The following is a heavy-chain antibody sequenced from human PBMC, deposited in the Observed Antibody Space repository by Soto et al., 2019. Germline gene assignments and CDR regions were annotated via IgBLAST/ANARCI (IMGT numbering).Heavy chain of an antibody. V-gene: IGHV3-23*04. CDR1: GFTFSSYE. Sequence: EVQLVESGGGLVQPGGSLRLSCAASGFTFSSYEVNWVRQAPGKGLEWVSAISGSGGSTYYADSVKGRFTISRDNSKNTLYLQMNSLRAEDTAVYYCAKDLGYCTNGVCYTPFDYYYYGMDVWGQGTTVTVSS. CDR2: ISGSGGST. CDR3: AKDLGYCTNGVCYTPFDYYYYGMDV. D-gene: IGHD2-8*01. J-gene: IGHJ6*02.